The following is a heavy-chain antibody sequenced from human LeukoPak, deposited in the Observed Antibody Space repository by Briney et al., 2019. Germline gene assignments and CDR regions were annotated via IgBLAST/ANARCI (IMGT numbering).Heavy chain of an antibody. Sequence: PGRSLRLSCAASGFTFSSYGMHWVRQAPGKGLEWVAVIWYDGSDKYYADSVKGRFTISRDNSKNTLYLQMNSLRAEDTAVYYCARDEYYYDSSGYAFDIWGQGTMVTVSS. CDR2: IWYDGSDK. CDR1: GFTFSSYG. CDR3: ARDEYYYDSSGYAFDI. V-gene: IGHV3-33*01. J-gene: IGHJ3*02. D-gene: IGHD3-22*01.